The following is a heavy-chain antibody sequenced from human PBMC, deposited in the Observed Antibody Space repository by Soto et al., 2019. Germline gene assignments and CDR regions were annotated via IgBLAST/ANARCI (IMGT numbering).Heavy chain of an antibody. J-gene: IGHJ3*02. Sequence: ASVKVSCKASGYTFTSYGISWVRQAPGQGLEWMGWISAYNGNTNYAQELQGRVTMTTDTSTSTAYMELRSLRSDDTAVYYCARDHIKSLASGYDILTGYYLSYAFDIWGQGTMVTVSS. CDR3: ARDHIKSLASGYDILTGYYLSYAFDI. D-gene: IGHD3-9*01. CDR2: ISAYNGNT. V-gene: IGHV1-18*01. CDR1: GYTFTSYG.